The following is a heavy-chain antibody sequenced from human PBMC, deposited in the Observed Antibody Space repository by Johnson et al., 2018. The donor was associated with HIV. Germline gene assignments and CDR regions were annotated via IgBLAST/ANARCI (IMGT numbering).Heavy chain of an antibody. CDR2: ISYDGSYN. V-gene: IGHV3-30*04. J-gene: IGHJ3*02. D-gene: IGHD6-6*01. CDR3: ARETIYSSFPGAFDI. CDR1: GFTFSTYA. Sequence: QVQLVESGGGVVQPGRSLRLSCAASGFTFSTYALPWVRQAPGKGLEWVAVISYDGSYNYYADSVNGRFTISRDNSKNTLYLQMNSLRAEDTAVYYCARETIYSSFPGAFDIWGQGTMVTVSA.